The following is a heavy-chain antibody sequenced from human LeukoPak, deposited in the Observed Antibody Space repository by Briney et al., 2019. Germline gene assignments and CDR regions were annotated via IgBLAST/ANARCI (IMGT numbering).Heavy chain of an antibody. Sequence: GGSLRLSCAASGFTFSHYWMTWVRQAPGKGLEWVANMRRDGNEIYYLDSVRGRFTISRDNAKNSLYLQMNSLRAEDTAVYYCARLCRGNQLAGFDSWGQGTLVTVSS. J-gene: IGHJ4*02. V-gene: IGHV3-7*01. CDR2: MRRDGNEI. CDR1: GFTFSHYW. D-gene: IGHD2-2*01. CDR3: ARLCRGNQLAGFDS.